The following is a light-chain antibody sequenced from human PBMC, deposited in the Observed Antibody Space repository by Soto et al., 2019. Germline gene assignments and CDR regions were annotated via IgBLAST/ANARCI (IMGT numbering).Light chain of an antibody. J-gene: IGKJ3*01. CDR1: QGISSY. V-gene: IGKV1-9*01. Sequence: DIQLTQSPAFLSASVGDRVTITCRASQGISSYLAWYQQKPGKAPTLLIYAASTLQSGVPSRFSGSGSGTEFTLTISSLQPEDFATYYCQHLNSYPVPFGPGTKVDIK. CDR2: AAS. CDR3: QHLNSYPVP.